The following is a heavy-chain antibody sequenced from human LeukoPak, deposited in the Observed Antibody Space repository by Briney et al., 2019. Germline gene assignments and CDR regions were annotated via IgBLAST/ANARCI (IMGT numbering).Heavy chain of an antibody. Sequence: SETLSLTCAVYGGSFGGYYWSWIRQPPGKGLEWIGEINHSGSTNYNPSLKSRVTISVDTSKNQFSLKLSSVTAADTAVYYCARGLGESIVVVVAASGLFPYYFDYWGQGTLVTVSS. CDR1: GGSFGGYY. CDR2: INHSGST. CDR3: ARGLGESIVVVVAASGLFPYYFDY. D-gene: IGHD2-15*01. J-gene: IGHJ4*02. V-gene: IGHV4-34*01.